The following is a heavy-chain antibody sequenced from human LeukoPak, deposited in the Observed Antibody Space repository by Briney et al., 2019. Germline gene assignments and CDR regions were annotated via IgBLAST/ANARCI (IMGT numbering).Heavy chain of an antibody. Sequence: ASETLSLTCTVSGGSISSSSYYWGWIRQPPGKGLEWIGSIYYSGSTYYNPSLKSRVTISVDTSKNQFSLKLSSLTAADTAVYYCARSYYDFWSGYLGGAEYFQHWGQGTLVTVSS. CDR3: ARSYYDFWSGYLGGAEYFQH. J-gene: IGHJ1*01. CDR1: GGSISSSSYY. CDR2: IYYSGST. V-gene: IGHV4-39*01. D-gene: IGHD3-3*01.